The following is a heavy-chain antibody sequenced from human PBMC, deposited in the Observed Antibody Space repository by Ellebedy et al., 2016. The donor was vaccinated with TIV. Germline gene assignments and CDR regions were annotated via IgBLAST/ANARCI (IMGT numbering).Heavy chain of an antibody. CDR3: ARLPTEAPYGMDV. CDR2: IYPGDSDT. D-gene: IGHD2-2*01. CDR1: GYSFTSYW. V-gene: IGHV5-51*01. J-gene: IGHJ6*02. Sequence: GGSLRLXCKGSGYSFTSYWIGWVRQMPGKGLEWMGIIYPGDSDTRYSPSFQGQVTISADKSISTAYLQWSSLKASDTAMYYCARLPTEAPYGMDVWGQGTTVTVSS.